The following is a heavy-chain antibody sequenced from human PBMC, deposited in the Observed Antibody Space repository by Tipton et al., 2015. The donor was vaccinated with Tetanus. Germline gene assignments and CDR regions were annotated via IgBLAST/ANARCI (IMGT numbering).Heavy chain of an antibody. D-gene: IGHD2-8*01. CDR3: ARDPSGGVRYFDY. V-gene: IGHV4-39*02. J-gene: IGHJ4*02. Sequence: TLSLTCTVSGGSISSSTYYWGWIRQPPGKGLEWIGSIYYSGNTYYNPALKSRVTISVDTSKNQFSLKLSSVTAADTAVYYCARDPSGGVRYFDYWGQGTLVTVSS. CDR1: GGSISSSTYY. CDR2: IYYSGNT.